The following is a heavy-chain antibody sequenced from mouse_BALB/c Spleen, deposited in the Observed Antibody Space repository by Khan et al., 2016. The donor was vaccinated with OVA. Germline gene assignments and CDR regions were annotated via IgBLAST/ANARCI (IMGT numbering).Heavy chain of an antibody. D-gene: IGHD1-3*01. CDR2: IYPSGGNT. Sequence: VELEESGAGIVQPGGSLNISCTASGFTITSYGMSSVRQTPDKGLELIATIYPSGGNTDYPDSVKRRFTITGDNAKRALYLQERSLKSEDTAVYYCARIAKWGQGTTLTVSS. V-gene: IGHV5-6-3*01. CDR3: ARIAK. J-gene: IGHJ2*01. CDR1: GFTITSYG.